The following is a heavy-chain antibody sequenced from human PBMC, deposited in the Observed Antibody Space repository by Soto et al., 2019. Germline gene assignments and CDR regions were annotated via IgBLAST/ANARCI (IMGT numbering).Heavy chain of an antibody. V-gene: IGHV4-4*02. CDR2: IFYSGST. D-gene: IGHD4-17*01. CDR1: GGSLSSSNW. J-gene: IGHJ4*01. CDR3: VHQGGDPYYHGF. Sequence: PSETLSFTRAVAGGSLSSSNWWTRDRQPPGKALEWIGEIFYSGSTKYNPSLNSRVTISADQSKNHLSLRLSSVTAADTAAYSWVHQGGDPYYHGFWGQGILVTVSS.